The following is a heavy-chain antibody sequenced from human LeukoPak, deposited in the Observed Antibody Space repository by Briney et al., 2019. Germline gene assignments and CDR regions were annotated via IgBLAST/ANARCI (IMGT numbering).Heavy chain of an antibody. CDR3: ASDRTYSSSPDARSPFNS. CDR1: GFTFNKHG. D-gene: IGHD3-22*01. CDR2: IWFDGSET. V-gene: IGHV3-33*01. J-gene: IGHJ5*02. Sequence: GGSLRLSCAASGFTFNKHGMHGVREAPGKGLECVSVIWFDGSETYYADSVKGRFTISRDNAKTTLDLQMNSLRAEDRAGYYGASDRTYSSSPDARSPFNSSGQGTPVTASS.